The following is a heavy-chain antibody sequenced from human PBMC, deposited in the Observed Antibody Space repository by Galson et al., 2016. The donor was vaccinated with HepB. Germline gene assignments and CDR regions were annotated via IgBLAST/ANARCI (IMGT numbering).Heavy chain of an antibody. J-gene: IGHJ5*02. CDR1: GFAFSSHW. CDR3: VRHHSVVPTTAYNLFDP. Sequence: SLRLSCAASGFAFSSHWMHWVRQDLGKGLVWVSRINSDGTISNYADSVKGRFTISRDNAKNTLYLQMSSLRAGDTAVYFCVRHHSVVPTTAYNLFDPWGRGTLVTVSS. CDR2: INSDGTIS. D-gene: IGHD4-23*01. V-gene: IGHV3-74*01.